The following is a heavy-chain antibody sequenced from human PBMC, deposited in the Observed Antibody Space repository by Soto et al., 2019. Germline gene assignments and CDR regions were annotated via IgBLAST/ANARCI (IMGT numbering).Heavy chain of an antibody. Sequence: GESLKISCKGSGYSFASYWIGWVRQMPGKGLEWMGIVYPADSDAKYSPSFQGQVTISPDRSISTAYMQWMSLKASDTGMYYCGRQHDYTAHETVCWGQGTLVAVSS. CDR2: VYPADSDA. D-gene: IGHD5-12*01. J-gene: IGHJ4*02. CDR3: GRQHDYTAHETVC. V-gene: IGHV5-51*01. CDR1: GYSFASYW.